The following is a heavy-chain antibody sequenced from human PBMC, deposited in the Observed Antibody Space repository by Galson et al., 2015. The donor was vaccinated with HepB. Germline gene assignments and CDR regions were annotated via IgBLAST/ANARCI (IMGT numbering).Heavy chain of an antibody. CDR1: GYTLTRYA. V-gene: IGHV7-4-1*02. Sequence: QSGAEVKKPGASVKVSCKASGYTLTRYAMNWVRQAPGQGLEWMGWINTNTGIPTYAQGFTGRFVFSLDTSLRTAYLQISRLKAEDTAVDYCAREVASSVGYGGKHDYHFDYWGQGALVTVSS. CDR3: AREVASSVGYGGKHDYHFDY. CDR2: INTNTGIP. J-gene: IGHJ4*02. D-gene: IGHD4-23*01.